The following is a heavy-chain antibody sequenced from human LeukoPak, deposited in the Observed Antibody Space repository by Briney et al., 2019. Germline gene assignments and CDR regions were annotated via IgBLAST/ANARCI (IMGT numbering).Heavy chain of an antibody. CDR2: INNDGSTT. V-gene: IGHV3-74*01. CDR1: GFPFSNNW. CDR3: TRDLKD. J-gene: IGHJ4*02. Sequence: GGSLRLSCVASGFPFSNNWMYWVRQAPGEGLVWVSRINNDGSTTNYADSVKGRFTISRDNARRTLYLQMNSLRAEDTAMYYCTRDLKDWGQGTLVTVSP.